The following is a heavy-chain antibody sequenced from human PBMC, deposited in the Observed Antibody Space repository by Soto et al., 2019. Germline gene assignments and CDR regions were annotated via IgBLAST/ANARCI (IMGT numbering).Heavy chain of an antibody. J-gene: IGHJ6*02. D-gene: IGHD6-13*01. V-gene: IGHV5-10-1*01. CDR2: IDPSDSYT. Sequence: KGLEWMGRIDPSDSYTNYNPSFQGHVTISADKSISTAYLQWSSLKASDTAMYYCARHSLGDSSSWDASNYYYYYGMDVWGQGTTVSVSS. CDR3: ARHSLGDSSSWDASNYYYYYGMDV.